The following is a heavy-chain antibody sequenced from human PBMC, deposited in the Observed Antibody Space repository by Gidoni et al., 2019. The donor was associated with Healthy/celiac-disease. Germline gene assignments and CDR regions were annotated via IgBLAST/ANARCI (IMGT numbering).Heavy chain of an antibody. V-gene: IGHV1-24*01. CDR3: ATDLGYYDSSGYSGFDP. CDR1: GYTLTELS. CDR2: FDPEDGET. J-gene: IGHJ5*02. Sequence: QVQLVQYGAEAKKPGASVKVSCKVSGYTLTELSMHWVRQAPGKGLEWMGGFDPEDGETIYAQKFQGRVTMTEDTSTDTAYMELSSLRSEDTAVYYCATDLGYYDSSGYSGFDPWGQGTLVTVSS. D-gene: IGHD3-22*01.